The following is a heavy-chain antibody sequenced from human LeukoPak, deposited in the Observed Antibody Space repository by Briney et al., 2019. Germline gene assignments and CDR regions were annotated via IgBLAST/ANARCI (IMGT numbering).Heavy chain of an antibody. CDR1: GFTVSSNS. CDR3: ARVGVGAARGAFDI. Sequence: GGSLRLSCTVSGFTVSSNSMSWVRQAPGKGLEWVSFIYSDNTHYSDSVKGRFTISRDNSKNTLYLQMNSLRAEDTAVYYCARVGVGAARGAFDIWGQGTMVTVSS. CDR2: IYSDNT. J-gene: IGHJ3*02. V-gene: IGHV3-53*01. D-gene: IGHD1-26*01.